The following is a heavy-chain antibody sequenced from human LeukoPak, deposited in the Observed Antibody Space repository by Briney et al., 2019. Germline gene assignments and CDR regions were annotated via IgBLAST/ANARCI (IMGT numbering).Heavy chain of an antibody. CDR3: ARQRFSSGSYTFDI. V-gene: IGHV4-59*08. CDR2: IYSSGST. J-gene: IGHJ3*02. CDR1: GGSISSYD. D-gene: IGHD6-19*01. Sequence: SETLSLTCTVSGGSISSYDWSWIRQPPGKGLEWIGYIYSSGSTNYTPSLKSRVTISVDTSKNQFSLKLSSVTAADTAVYYCARQRFSSGSYTFDIWGQGTMITVSS.